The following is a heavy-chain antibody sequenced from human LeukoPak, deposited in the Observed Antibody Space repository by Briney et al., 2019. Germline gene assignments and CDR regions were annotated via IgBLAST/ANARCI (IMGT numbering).Heavy chain of an antibody. CDR2: IIPILGIA. J-gene: IGHJ3*02. CDR1: GYTFTGYY. V-gene: IGHV1-69*02. Sequence: SVKVSCKASGYTFTGYYMHWVRQAPGQGLEWMGRIIPILGIANYAQKFQGRVTITADKSTSTAYMELSSLRSEDTAVYYCASSSGGGELPPYAFDIWGQGTMVTVSS. CDR3: ASSSGGGELPPYAFDI. D-gene: IGHD2-15*01.